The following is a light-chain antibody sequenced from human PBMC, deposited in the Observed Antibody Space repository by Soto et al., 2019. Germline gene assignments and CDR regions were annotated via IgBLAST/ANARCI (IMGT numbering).Light chain of an antibody. J-gene: IGLJ1*01. CDR1: SSDVGGYNY. CDR2: DVS. V-gene: IGLV2-14*01. Sequence: QSALTQPASVSGSPGQSITVSCTGTSSDVGGYNYVSWYQQHPGKAPKVMIYDVSKRPSGVSNRFSGSKSGNTASLTISGLQAEDEADYYCNSYTSSSTLPYVFRTGTKLTVL. CDR3: NSYTSSSTLPYV.